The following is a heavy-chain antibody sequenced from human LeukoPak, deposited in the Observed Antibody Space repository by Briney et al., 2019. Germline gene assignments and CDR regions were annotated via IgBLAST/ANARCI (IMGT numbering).Heavy chain of an antibody. J-gene: IGHJ4*02. CDR3: ARDSSSWYPTYRFDY. Sequence: GASVKVSCKASGYTFTGYYMHWVRQAPGQGLEWMGWTNPNSGGTNYAQKFQGRVTMTRDTSISTAYMELSRLRSDDTAVYYCARDSSSWYPTYRFDYWGQGTLVTVSS. CDR1: GYTFTGYY. CDR2: TNPNSGGT. D-gene: IGHD6-13*01. V-gene: IGHV1-2*02.